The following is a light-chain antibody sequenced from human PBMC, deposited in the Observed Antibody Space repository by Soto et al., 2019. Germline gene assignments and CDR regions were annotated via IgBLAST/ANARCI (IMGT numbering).Light chain of an antibody. CDR2: DAS. J-gene: IGKJ5*01. CDR1: QSVGGH. V-gene: IGKV3-11*01. CDR3: QQRNNWPPSIT. Sequence: EIVLTQSPATPSLSPGERATLSCRASQSVGGHLAWYQQKPGQAPRLLIYDASDRATGIPARFSGSGSETDFTLTISSLEPDDFAVYYCQQRNNWPPSITCGQGTRLAIK.